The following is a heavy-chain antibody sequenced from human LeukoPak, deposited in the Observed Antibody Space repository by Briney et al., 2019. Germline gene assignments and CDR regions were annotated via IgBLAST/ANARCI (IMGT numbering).Heavy chain of an antibody. CDR3: ARGRYNWNDGGHFDY. V-gene: IGHV4-59*01. CDR1: GGSISSYY. CDR2: IYYSGST. J-gene: IGHJ4*02. Sequence: SETLSLTCTVSGGSISSYYWSWIRQPPGKGLEWIGYIYYSGSTNYNPSLKSRVTISVDTSKNQFSLKLSSVTAADTAVYYCARGRYNWNDGGHFDYWGQGTLVTVSS. D-gene: IGHD1-1*01.